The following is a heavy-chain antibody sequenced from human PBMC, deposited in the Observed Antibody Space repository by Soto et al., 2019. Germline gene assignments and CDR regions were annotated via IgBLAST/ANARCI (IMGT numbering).Heavy chain of an antibody. Sequence: EVQLLESGGGLVQPGGSLRLSCAASGFTFSNSAMNWGRQAPGKGLEWVSALSGSGGSTYYADSVKGRFTISRDISKNTRYLHMNSLRAEDTAVYYCAKDLYGMDVWGQGTTVTVSS. CDR3: AKDLYGMDV. V-gene: IGHV3-23*01. CDR1: GFTFSNSA. J-gene: IGHJ6*02. CDR2: LSGSGGST.